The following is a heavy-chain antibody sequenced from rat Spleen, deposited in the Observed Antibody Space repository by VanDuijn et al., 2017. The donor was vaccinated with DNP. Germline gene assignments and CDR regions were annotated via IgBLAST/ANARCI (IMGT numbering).Heavy chain of an antibody. V-gene: IGHV5-31*01. CDR3: TSNPHIKTAAPFDY. Sequence: EVQLVESGGGPVQPGRSLKLSCVASGFIFSNYWMTWIRQAPGKGLEWVASISNPGDSPYYSDSVKGRFSISRDNAKSTLYLQVNSLRSEDTTTYYCTSNPHIKTAAPFDYCGQGVMVTVSS. CDR1: GFIFSNYW. D-gene: IGHD3-8*01. CDR2: ISNPGDSP. J-gene: IGHJ2*01.